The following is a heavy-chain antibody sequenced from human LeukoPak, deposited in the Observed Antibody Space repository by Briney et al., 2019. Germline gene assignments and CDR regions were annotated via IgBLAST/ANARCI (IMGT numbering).Heavy chain of an antibody. CDR2: ISSSGGWT. CDR1: GFTFSSYA. Sequence: QAGGSLRLSCAASGFTFSSYAMSWVRQAPGKGLEWVSAISSSGGWTYYADSVKGRFTISRDNSRNTLYLQMNSLRAEDTAVYYCARQGSHSYNYDSSGYPRRLADAFDVWGQGTMVTVSS. J-gene: IGHJ3*01. CDR3: ARQGSHSYNYDSSGYPRRLADAFDV. D-gene: IGHD3-22*01. V-gene: IGHV3-23*01.